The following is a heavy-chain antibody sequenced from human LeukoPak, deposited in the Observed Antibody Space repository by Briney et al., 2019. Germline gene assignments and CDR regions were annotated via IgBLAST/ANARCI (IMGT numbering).Heavy chain of an antibody. D-gene: IGHD3-22*01. J-gene: IGHJ4*02. V-gene: IGHV5-51*01. CDR2: IYPADSDT. CDR3: ARLWGVDSSGYYQYYFDY. CDR1: GYTFTSYW. Sequence: GESLKISCKGSGYTFTSYWIGWVRQMPGKGLELMGIIYPADSDTRYSPSFQGQVTISADKSISTAYLQWSSLKASDTAMYYCARLWGVDSSGYYQYYFDYWGQGTLVTVSS.